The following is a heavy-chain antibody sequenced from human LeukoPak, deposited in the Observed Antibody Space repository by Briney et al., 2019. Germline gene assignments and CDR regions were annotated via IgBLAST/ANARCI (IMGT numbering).Heavy chain of an antibody. CDR3: ARRSGKTVYYYGSGSRSRYYYYYMDV. Sequence: GGSLRLSCAASGFTFDDYAMHWVRQAPGKGLEWVSGISWNSGSIGYADSVKGRFTISRDNAKNSLYLQMNSLRAEDTAVYYCARRSGKTVYYYGSGSRSRYYYYYMDVWGKGTTVTISS. D-gene: IGHD3-10*01. CDR2: ISWNSGSI. CDR1: GFTFDDYA. V-gene: IGHV3-9*01. J-gene: IGHJ6*03.